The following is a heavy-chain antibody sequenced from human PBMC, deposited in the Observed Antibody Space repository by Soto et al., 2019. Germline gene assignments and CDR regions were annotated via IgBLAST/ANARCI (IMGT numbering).Heavy chain of an antibody. V-gene: IGHV1-69*02. CDR1: GGTFSSYT. D-gene: IGHD3-22*01. Sequence: QVQLVQSGAEVKKPGSSVKVSCKASGGTFSSYTISWVRQAPGQGLEWMGRIIPILVIANYAQKFQGRVTITADKSASTAYMEPGSLRSEDTAVYYCARGDTMIVVDVFDYWGQGTLVTVSS. CDR2: IIPILVIA. J-gene: IGHJ4*02. CDR3: ARGDTMIVVDVFDY.